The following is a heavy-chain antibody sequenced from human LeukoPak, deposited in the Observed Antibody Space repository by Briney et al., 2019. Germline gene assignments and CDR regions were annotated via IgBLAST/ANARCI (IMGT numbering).Heavy chain of an antibody. CDR3: ARHTRPGYSGYENAFGI. D-gene: IGHD5-12*01. CDR2: LFDSGNT. Sequence: SETLSLTCIVSGGSISSRSYYWDWIRQPPGKGLEWIGNLFDSGNTHYNPSHRSRLTMSVDTSKNQFSLKLSSVTAADTAVYYCARHTRPGYSGYENAFGIWGQGNMVTVSS. CDR1: GGSISSRSYY. V-gene: IGHV4-39*01. J-gene: IGHJ3*02.